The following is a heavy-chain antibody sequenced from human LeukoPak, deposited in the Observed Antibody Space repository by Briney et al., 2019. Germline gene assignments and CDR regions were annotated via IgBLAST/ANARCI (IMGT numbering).Heavy chain of an antibody. V-gene: IGHV1-18*01. CDR1: GYTFTSYG. D-gene: IGHD2-15*01. CDR2: ISAYNGNT. Sequence: ASVKVSCKASGYTFTSYGISWVRQAPGQGLEWMGWISAYNGNTNYAQKLQGRVTMTTDTSTSTAYMELRSLRSDDTAVCYCARHPVGYCSGGSCFSPPFDYWGQGTLVTVSS. J-gene: IGHJ4*02. CDR3: ARHPVGYCSGGSCFSPPFDY.